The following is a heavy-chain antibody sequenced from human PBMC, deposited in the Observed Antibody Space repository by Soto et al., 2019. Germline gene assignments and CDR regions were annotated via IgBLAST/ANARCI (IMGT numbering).Heavy chain of an antibody. D-gene: IGHD2-2*01. CDR1: GFTFSSYA. CDR2: IWYDGSNK. V-gene: IGHV3-33*01. J-gene: IGHJ4*02. Sequence: PGGSLRLSCAASGFTFSSYAMHWVRQAPGKGLEWVAVIWYDGSNKYYADSVKGRFTISRDNSKNTLYLQMNSLRAEDTAVYYCVRDYLVVPHGVLDYWGQGTLVTVSS. CDR3: VRDYLVVPHGVLDY.